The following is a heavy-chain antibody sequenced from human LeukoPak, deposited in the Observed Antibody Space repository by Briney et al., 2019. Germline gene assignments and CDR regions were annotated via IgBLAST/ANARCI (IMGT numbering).Heavy chain of an antibody. J-gene: IGHJ4*02. V-gene: IGHV4-39*02. Sequence: SETLSLTCTVSGGSISSSSYYWGWIRQPPGKGLEWIGSIYYSGSTYYNPSLKSRVTIPVDTSKNQFSLKLSSVTAADTAVYYCARDANYYFDYWGQGTLVTVSS. CDR2: IYYSGST. CDR3: ARDANYYFDY. CDR1: GGSISSSSYY. D-gene: IGHD4/OR15-4a*01.